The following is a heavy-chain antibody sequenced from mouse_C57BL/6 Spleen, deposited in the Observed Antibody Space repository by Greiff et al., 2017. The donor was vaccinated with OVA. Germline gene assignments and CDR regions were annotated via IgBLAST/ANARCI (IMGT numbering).Heavy chain of an antibody. Sequence: QVQLQQSGAELVRPGASVTLSCKASGYTFTDYEMHWVKQTPVHGLEWIGAIDPETGGSAYNQKFKGKAILTADKSSSTAYMELRSLTSEDSAVYYCTRSYGNYFDDWGQGTTLTVSS. V-gene: IGHV1-15*01. CDR3: TRSYGNYFDD. J-gene: IGHJ2*01. CDR1: GYTFTDYE. D-gene: IGHD2-1*01. CDR2: IDPETGGS.